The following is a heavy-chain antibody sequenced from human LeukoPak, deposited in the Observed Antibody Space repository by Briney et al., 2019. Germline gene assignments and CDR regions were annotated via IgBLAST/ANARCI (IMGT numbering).Heavy chain of an antibody. CDR1: GYTFTGYY. V-gene: IGHV1-2*02. J-gene: IGHJ4*02. Sequence: GASVTVSCKASGYTFTGYYMHWVRQAPGQGLEWMGWINPNRGGTNYAQKFQGRVTMNRDTSISTDYMELSRLSSDDTAVYYGARDYGDYDYWGQGTLVTVSS. CDR2: INPNRGGT. D-gene: IGHD4-17*01. CDR3: ARDYGDYDY.